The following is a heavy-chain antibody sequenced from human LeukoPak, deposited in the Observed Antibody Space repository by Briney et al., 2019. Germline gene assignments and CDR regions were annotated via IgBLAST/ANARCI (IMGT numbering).Heavy chain of an antibody. J-gene: IGHJ4*02. D-gene: IGHD3-16*01. V-gene: IGHV4-38-2*02. Sequence: SETLSLTCTVSGYSISGGYYWGWILQPPGHGLEWIGTIYHSGNTYYNPSLKSRVTISIDTSKNQLSLKLRSVTATDTAVYYCARVRRSRLAELDYWGQGTLVTVSS. CDR2: IYHSGNT. CDR1: GYSISGGYY. CDR3: ARVRRSRLAELDY.